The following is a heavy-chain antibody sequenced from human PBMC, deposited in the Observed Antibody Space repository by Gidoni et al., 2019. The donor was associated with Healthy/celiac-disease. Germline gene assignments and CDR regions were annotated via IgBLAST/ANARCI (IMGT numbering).Heavy chain of an antibody. CDR1: GFTFSRYS. CDR3: ARDRSAAHRNRNAFDI. Sequence: EVQLVESGGGLVQPGGSLRHSCAASGFTFSRYSMNWVRQAPGKGLELVSYISSSSSTIYYADSVKGRFTISRDNAKNSLYLQMNSLRDEDTAVYYCARDRSAAHRNRNAFDIWGQGTMVTVSS. D-gene: IGHD2-15*01. CDR2: ISSSSSTI. J-gene: IGHJ3*02. V-gene: IGHV3-48*02.